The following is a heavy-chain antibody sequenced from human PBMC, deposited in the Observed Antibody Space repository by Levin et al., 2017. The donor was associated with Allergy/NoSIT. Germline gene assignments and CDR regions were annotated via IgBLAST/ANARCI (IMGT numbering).Heavy chain of an antibody. J-gene: IGHJ5*02. D-gene: IGHD6-6*01. CDR1: GFTFSSYA. V-gene: IGHV3-30-3*01. CDR3: ARVSGAYSSSSENWFDP. CDR2: ISYDGSNK. Sequence: QSGGSLRLSCAASGFTFSSYAMHWVRQAPGKGLEWVAVISYDGSNKYYADSVKGRFTISRDNSKNTLYLQMNSLRAEDTAVYYCARVSGAYSSSSENWFDPWGQGTLVTVSS.